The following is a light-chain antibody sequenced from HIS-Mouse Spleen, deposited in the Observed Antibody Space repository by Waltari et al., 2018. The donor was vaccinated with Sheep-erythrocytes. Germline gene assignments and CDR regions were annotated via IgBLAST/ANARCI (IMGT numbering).Light chain of an antibody. V-gene: IGLV2-11*01. CDR3: CSYAGSYNHV. J-gene: IGLJ1*01. CDR1: SRHVGGYNY. CDR2: DVS. Sequence: QSALTQPRSVSGSPGQSVTISCTGTSRHVGGYNYVPWYQQHPGKAPNLMIYDVSKRPSGVPDRFSGSKSGNTASLTISGLQAEDEADYYCCSYAGSYNHVFATGTKVTVL.